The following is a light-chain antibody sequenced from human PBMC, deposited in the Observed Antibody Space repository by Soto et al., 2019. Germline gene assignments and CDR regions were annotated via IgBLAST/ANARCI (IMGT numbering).Light chain of an antibody. CDR2: DVS. V-gene: IGLV2-11*01. Sequence: QSALTQPRSVSGSPGQSVTISCTGTSSDVGGYNYVSWYQQYPGKAPKLMTYDVSKWPSGIPDRFSGSKSGNTASLTISGLQAEDEADYYCCSYAGSYTWVFGGGTKLTVL. J-gene: IGLJ3*02. CDR3: CSYAGSYTWV. CDR1: SSDVGGYNY.